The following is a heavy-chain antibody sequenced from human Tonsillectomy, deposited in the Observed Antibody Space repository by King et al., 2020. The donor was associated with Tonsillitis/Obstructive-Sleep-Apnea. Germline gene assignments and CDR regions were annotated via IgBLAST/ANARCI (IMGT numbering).Heavy chain of an antibody. V-gene: IGHV3-43*02. Sequence: VQLVESGGGVVQPGGSLRFSCAASGFTFDDYAMHWVRQAPGKGWEGVSLISGDGGSTYYADSVKGRFTISRDNSKNSLYLQMNSLRTEDTALYYCAKGSRPRLYYFDYWGQGTLVTVSS. CDR2: ISGDGGST. CDR1: GFTFDDYA. J-gene: IGHJ4*02. CDR3: AKGSRPRLYYFDY. D-gene: IGHD2-2*01.